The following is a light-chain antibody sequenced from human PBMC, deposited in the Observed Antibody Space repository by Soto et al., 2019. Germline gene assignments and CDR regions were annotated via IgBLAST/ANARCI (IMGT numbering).Light chain of an antibody. CDR3: QQSYSASIT. CDR1: QSISSW. Sequence: DIQMTQSPSTRSASFGDRVTITCRASQSISSWLAWYQQKPGRAPKLLIYDSSSLESGVPSRFSGSGSGTDFTLTISSLQHEDFAIYYCQQSYSASITFGQGTRLEIK. V-gene: IGKV1-5*01. CDR2: DSS. J-gene: IGKJ5*01.